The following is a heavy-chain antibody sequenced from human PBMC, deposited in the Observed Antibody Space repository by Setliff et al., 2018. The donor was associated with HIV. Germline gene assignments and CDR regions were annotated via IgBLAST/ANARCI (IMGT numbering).Heavy chain of an antibody. CDR2: VYHTGST. CDR3: ARRAAGPDGPFDY. CDR1: GYSMSSGYY. V-gene: IGHV4-38-2*01. J-gene: IGHJ4*02. Sequence: PSETLSLTCGVSGYSMSSGYYWGWIRQPPGKGLEWIGNVYHTGSTYYSPSLKSRVTISVDTSKNQFSLKLSSVIAADTAVYYCARRAAGPDGPFDYWGQGTLVTVSS.